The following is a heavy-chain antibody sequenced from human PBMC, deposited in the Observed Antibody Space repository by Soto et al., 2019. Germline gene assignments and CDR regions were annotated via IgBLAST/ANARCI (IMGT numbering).Heavy chain of an antibody. CDR2: IFASGST. CDR1: GDSIDSYL. Sequence: SETLSLTCTVSGDSIDSYLRTWIRQPPGQGLEWIGYIFASGSTKYNPNLNSRATISVDTPKNQFSLKLRSVTAADTAVYYCARAAGSGGPDYWGQGMLVTVSS. CDR3: ARAAGSGGPDY. D-gene: IGHD3-10*01. V-gene: IGHV4-59*01. J-gene: IGHJ4*02.